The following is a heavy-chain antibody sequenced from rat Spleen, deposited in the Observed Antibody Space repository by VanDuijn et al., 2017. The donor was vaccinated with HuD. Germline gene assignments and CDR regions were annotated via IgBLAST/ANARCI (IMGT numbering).Heavy chain of an antibody. CDR3: TTRDGGYPG. CDR1: GFTFKNYG. D-gene: IGHD1-11*01. V-gene: IGHV5-25*01. J-gene: IGHJ3*01. Sequence: EVELVESGGGLVQPGRSMKLSCAASGFTFKNYGMAWVRQAPTKGLEWVASISTSGGTTYYRDSVKGRFTISRDNAKSTLYLQMDSLRSEDTATYYCTTRDGGYPGWGQGTLVTVSS. CDR2: ISTSGGTT.